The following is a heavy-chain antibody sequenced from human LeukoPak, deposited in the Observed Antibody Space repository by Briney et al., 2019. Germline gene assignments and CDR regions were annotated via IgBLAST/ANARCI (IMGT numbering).Heavy chain of an antibody. Sequence: SETLSLTCAVYGGSFSGYYWSWIRQPPGKGLEWIGEINHSGSTNYNPSLKSRVTISVDTSKNQFSLKLSSVTAADTAVCYCARGPRITMIVVVTRRAFDIWGQGTMVTVSS. CDR2: INHSGST. V-gene: IGHV4-34*01. CDR3: ARGPRITMIVVVTRRAFDI. CDR1: GGSFSGYY. D-gene: IGHD3-22*01. J-gene: IGHJ3*02.